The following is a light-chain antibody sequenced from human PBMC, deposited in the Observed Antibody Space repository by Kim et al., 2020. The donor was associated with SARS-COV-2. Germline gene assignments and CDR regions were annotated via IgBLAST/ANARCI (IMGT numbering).Light chain of an antibody. Sequence: GHRVTISCSGSSSNIESNTVNWYQQLPGAAPKLLIYNNDQRPSGVPDRFSGSKSATSASLAISGLHSEDEADYFCATWDDGLDGPVFGGGTQLTVL. CDR3: ATWDDGLDGPV. J-gene: IGLJ3*02. CDR2: NND. V-gene: IGLV1-44*01. CDR1: SSNIESNT.